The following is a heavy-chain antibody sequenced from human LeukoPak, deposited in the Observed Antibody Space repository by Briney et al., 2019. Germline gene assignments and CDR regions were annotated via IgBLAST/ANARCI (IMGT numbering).Heavy chain of an antibody. CDR2: ISSSGSTI. J-gene: IGHJ4*02. D-gene: IGHD3-3*01. CDR1: GFTFSDYY. Sequence: PGGSLRLSCAASGFTFSDYYMSWIRQAPGKGLEWVSYISSSGSTIYYADSVKGRFTISRDNAKNSLYLQMNSLRAEDTAVYYCARAMRFLEWPISPFDYWGQGTLVTVSS. CDR3: ARAMRFLEWPISPFDY. V-gene: IGHV3-11*04.